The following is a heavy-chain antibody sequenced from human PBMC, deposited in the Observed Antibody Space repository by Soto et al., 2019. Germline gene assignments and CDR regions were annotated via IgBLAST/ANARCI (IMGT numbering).Heavy chain of an antibody. Sequence: PGGSLSLSCAASGFTFSSYAMSWVRQAPGKGLEWVSAIIGSGGSTYYADSVKGRFTISRDNSKNTLYLQMNSLRAEDTAVYYCARGRAAAAPLRAFDIWGQGTMVTVSS. CDR1: GFTFSSYA. D-gene: IGHD6-13*01. CDR2: IIGSGGST. V-gene: IGHV3-23*01. CDR3: ARGRAAAAPLRAFDI. J-gene: IGHJ3*02.